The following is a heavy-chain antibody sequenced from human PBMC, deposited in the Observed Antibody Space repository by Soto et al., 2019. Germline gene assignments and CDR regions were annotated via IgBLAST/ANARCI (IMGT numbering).Heavy chain of an antibody. V-gene: IGHV4-30-4*01. D-gene: IGHD4-17*01. J-gene: IGHJ4*02. CDR1: GGSISSGNYY. CDR2: ISYSGTT. CDR3: DTMGTPVTGLYYFDY. Sequence: QVQLQESGPGLVKPSQTLSLTCTVSGGSISSGNYYWSWIRQPPGKGLEWIGFISYSGTTHYSASLRSRVSIAVHPSKYQVSLDLSPVTAADTAVYYCDTMGTPVTGLYYFDYWGQGTLVTVSS.